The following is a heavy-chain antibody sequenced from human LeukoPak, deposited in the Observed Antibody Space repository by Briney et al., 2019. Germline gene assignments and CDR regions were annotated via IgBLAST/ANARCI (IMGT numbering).Heavy chain of an antibody. CDR3: ARNHESFGATYPSMFYYYYYMDV. J-gene: IGHJ6*03. D-gene: IGHD3-16*01. CDR1: GGSISSYY. Sequence: KSSETLSLTCTVSGGSISSYYWSWIRQPPGKGLEWIGYIYYSGSTNYNPSLKSRVTISLDTSKNQFSLKLISVTAADTAVYYCARNHESFGATYPSMFYYYYYMDVWGKGTTVTVSS. V-gene: IGHV4-59*01. CDR2: IYYSGST.